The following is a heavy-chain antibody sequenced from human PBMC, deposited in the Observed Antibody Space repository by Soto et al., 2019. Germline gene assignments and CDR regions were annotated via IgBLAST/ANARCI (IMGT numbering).Heavy chain of an antibody. CDR1: GYTFTSYG. CDR2: ISAYNVNT. Sequence: ASVKVSCKASGYTFTSYGISWVRQAPGQGLEWMGWISAYNVNTNYAQKLQGRVTMTTDTSTSTAYMELRSVRSDDTAVYYCAGGYCSGGSCYSGDAFDIWGQGTMVTVSS. J-gene: IGHJ3*02. D-gene: IGHD2-15*01. CDR3: AGGYCSGGSCYSGDAFDI. V-gene: IGHV1-18*01.